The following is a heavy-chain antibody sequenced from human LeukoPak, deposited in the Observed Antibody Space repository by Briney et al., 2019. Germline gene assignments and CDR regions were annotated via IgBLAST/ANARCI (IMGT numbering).Heavy chain of an antibody. D-gene: IGHD4-17*01. J-gene: IGHJ4*02. CDR1: GYTLTHYG. Sequence: GASVKVSCKASGYTLTHYGISWVRQAPGQGLEWMGWISAYTGNTNYAQKLQGRVTMTTDTSTSTAYMELRSLRSDDTAVYYCARVGTYTYGDYYFDYWGQGTLVTVSS. CDR3: ARVGTYTYGDYYFDY. V-gene: IGHV1-18*01. CDR2: ISAYTGNT.